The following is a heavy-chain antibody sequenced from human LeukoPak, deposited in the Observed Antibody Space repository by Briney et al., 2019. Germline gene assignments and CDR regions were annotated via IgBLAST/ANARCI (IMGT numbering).Heavy chain of an antibody. Sequence: GASVKVSCKASGYTFTGYYMHWVRQAPGQGLEWMGWINPNSGGTNYAQKFQGRVTMTRDTSISTAYMELSRLRSEDTAVYYCARGRDFWSGYYKPFDYWGQGTLVTVSS. J-gene: IGHJ4*02. CDR1: GYTFTGYY. CDR2: INPNSGGT. D-gene: IGHD3-3*01. CDR3: ARGRDFWSGYYKPFDY. V-gene: IGHV1-2*02.